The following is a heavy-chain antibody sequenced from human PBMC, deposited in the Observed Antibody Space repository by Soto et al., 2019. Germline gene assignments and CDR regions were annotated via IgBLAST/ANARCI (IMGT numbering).Heavy chain of an antibody. CDR2: ISGSGDNT. J-gene: IGHJ4*02. D-gene: IGHD4-17*01. CDR1: GFSFDDYA. V-gene: IGHV3-23*01. CDR3: AHAGDYDLLTFDH. Sequence: GGSLRLSCAASGFSFDDYAMTWVRQATGNGLEWVSAISGSGDNTYYADSVKGRFTISRDNSRNTLYLQLNTLRAGDTATYFCAHAGDYDLLTFDHWGPGTLVTVSS.